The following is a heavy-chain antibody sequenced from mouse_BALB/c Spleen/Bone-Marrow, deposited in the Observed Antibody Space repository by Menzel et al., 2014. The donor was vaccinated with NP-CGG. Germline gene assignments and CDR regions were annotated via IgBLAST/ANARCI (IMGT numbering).Heavy chain of an antibody. CDR1: GYTFTDYN. Sequence: EVQLQQSGPELVKPGASVKIPCKASGYTFTDYNMDWVKQSHGKSLEWIGDINPNNGGTIYNQKFKGKATLTVDKSSSTAYMELRSLTSEDTAVYYCARPYYDYDAPYFDVWGAGTTVTVSS. J-gene: IGHJ1*01. CDR2: INPNNGGT. CDR3: ARPYYDYDAPYFDV. D-gene: IGHD2-4*01. V-gene: IGHV1-18*01.